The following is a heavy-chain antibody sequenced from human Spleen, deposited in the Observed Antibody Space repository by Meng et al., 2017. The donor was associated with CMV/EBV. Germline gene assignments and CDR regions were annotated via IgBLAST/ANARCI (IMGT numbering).Heavy chain of an antibody. Sequence: GESLKISCAASGFTFSDYYMSWIRQAPGKGLEWVSYISSSGSTIYYADSVKGRFTISRDNAKNSLYLQMNSLRAEDTAVYYCAGTYELGDAFDIWGQGTMVTVSS. CDR2: ISSSGSTI. CDR3: AGTYELGDAFDI. J-gene: IGHJ3*02. D-gene: IGHD5-12*01. V-gene: IGHV3-11*04. CDR1: GFTFSDYY.